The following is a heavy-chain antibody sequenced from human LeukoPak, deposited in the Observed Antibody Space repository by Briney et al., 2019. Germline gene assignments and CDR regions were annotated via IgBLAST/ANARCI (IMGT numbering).Heavy chain of an antibody. CDR3: ATGYSSSSSYNWFDP. Sequence: PSETLSLTCAVYGGSFSGYYWSWIRQPPGKGLEWIGEINHSGSTNYNPSLKSRVTISVDTSKNQFSLKLSSVTAADTAVYYCATGYSSSSSYNWFDPWGQGTLVTVSS. V-gene: IGHV4-34*01. CDR1: GGSFSGYY. CDR2: INHSGST. J-gene: IGHJ5*02. D-gene: IGHD6-13*01.